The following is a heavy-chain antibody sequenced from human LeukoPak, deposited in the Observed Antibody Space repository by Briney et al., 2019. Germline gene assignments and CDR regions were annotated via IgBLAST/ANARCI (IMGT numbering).Heavy chain of an antibody. CDR1: GGSISSSSYF. Sequence: SETLSLTCTVSGGSISSSSYFWGWIRQPPGKGLEWIGSIYSSGSTYYNPSLKSRVTISVDTSKNQFSLKLSSATAADTAVYYCARGLEYCSGGSCGPVDYWGLGTLVTVSS. J-gene: IGHJ4*02. CDR2: IYSSGST. CDR3: ARGLEYCSGGSCGPVDY. V-gene: IGHV4-39*07. D-gene: IGHD2-15*01.